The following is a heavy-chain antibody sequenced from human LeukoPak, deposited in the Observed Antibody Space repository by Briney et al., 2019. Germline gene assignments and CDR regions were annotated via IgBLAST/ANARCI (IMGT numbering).Heavy chain of an antibody. V-gene: IGHV1-8*03. Sequence: GASVKVSCKASGYTFTGYYMHWVRQAPGQGLEGMGWMNPNSGNTGYAQKFQGRVTITRNTSISTAYMELSSLRSEDTAVYYCARSRATYYDFWSGFLYYYYMDVWGKGTTVTVSS. D-gene: IGHD3-3*01. CDR1: GYTFTGYY. J-gene: IGHJ6*03. CDR2: MNPNSGNT. CDR3: ARSRATYYDFWSGFLYYYYMDV.